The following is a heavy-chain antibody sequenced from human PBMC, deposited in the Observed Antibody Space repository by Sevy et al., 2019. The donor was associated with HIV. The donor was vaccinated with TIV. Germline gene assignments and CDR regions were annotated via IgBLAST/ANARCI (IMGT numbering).Heavy chain of an antibody. V-gene: IGHV4-61*02. CDR3: ARGLRDYDILTGFYYYYYMDV. Sequence: SETLSLTCTVSGGSISSGSYYWSWIRQPAGKGLEWIGRFYTSGNTNYNPSLKSRVTISVDTSKNQFSLKLSSVTAAVTAVYYGARGLRDYDILTGFYYYYYMDVWGKGTTVTVSS. D-gene: IGHD3-9*01. J-gene: IGHJ6*03. CDR1: GGSISSGSYY. CDR2: FYTSGNT.